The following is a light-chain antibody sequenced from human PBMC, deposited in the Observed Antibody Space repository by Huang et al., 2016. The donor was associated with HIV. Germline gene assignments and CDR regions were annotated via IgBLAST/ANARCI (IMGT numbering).Light chain of an antibody. CDR1: QRVNSN. Sequence: EIVMTQSPATVSVSPGERATLSCRASQRVNSNLACYQQKPGQGPRLLIYGASTRATGIPARFSGSGSGTEFTLTISSLQSEDSAVYYCQQYNNWGTFGQGTKVEIK. CDR2: GAS. J-gene: IGKJ1*01. CDR3: QQYNNWGT. V-gene: IGKV3-15*01.